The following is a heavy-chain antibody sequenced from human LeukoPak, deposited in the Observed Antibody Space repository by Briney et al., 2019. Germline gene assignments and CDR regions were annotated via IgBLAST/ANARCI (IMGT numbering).Heavy chain of an antibody. V-gene: IGHV1-18*01. J-gene: IGHJ4*02. CDR2: ISAYNGDT. D-gene: IGHD6-19*01. Sequence: ASVKVSCKPSGYTFTTYGITWVRQAPGQGLEWLGWISAYNGDTNYAQKFQGRASMTTDTSTSTVYMQLRSLRSDDTAMYYCARRKYSSGWHLDHWGQGTLVTVSS. CDR1: GYTFTTYG. CDR3: ARRKYSSGWHLDH.